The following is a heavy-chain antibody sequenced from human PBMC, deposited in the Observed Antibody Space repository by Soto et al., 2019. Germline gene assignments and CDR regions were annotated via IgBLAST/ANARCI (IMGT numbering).Heavy chain of an antibody. CDR1: GFIFDDYA. Sequence: EVQLVESGGGLVQSGRSLRLSCAASGFIFDDYAMHWVRQAPGKGLEWVSVISWNSGKIEYADSVRGRFIISRDNAKNSLYLQMNSLRPEDTAMYYCLKEMIQTDTFDMWGQGTMVTVSS. J-gene: IGHJ3*02. CDR2: ISWNSGKI. CDR3: LKEMIQTDTFDM. D-gene: IGHD3-16*01. V-gene: IGHV3-9*01.